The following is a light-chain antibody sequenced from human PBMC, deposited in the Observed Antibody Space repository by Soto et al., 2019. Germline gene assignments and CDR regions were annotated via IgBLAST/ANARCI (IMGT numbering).Light chain of an antibody. J-gene: IGKJ1*01. V-gene: IGKV3-15*01. Sequence: EIVMTQSPATLSVSPGERATLSCRASQSVSSNLAWYQQKPGQAPRLLIYGASTRATGIQARFSGSGSGTEFTLTIRSLQPDDFATYYCKQYNSYSPEVGQGTKVDIK. CDR2: GAS. CDR3: KQYNSYSPE. CDR1: QSVSSN.